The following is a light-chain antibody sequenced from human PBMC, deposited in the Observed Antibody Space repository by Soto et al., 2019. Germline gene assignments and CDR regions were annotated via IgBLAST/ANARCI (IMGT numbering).Light chain of an antibody. J-gene: IGLJ1*01. CDR2: RNN. Sequence: VLTQPPSASGTPGQRVTISCSGSSSNIGSNYVYWYQQLPGTAPKLLIYRNNQRPSGVPDRFSGSKSGTSASLAISGLRSEDEADYYCAAWDDSLSGLHVSGTGTKVTVL. V-gene: IGLV1-47*01. CDR3: AAWDDSLSGLHV. CDR1: SSNIGSNY.